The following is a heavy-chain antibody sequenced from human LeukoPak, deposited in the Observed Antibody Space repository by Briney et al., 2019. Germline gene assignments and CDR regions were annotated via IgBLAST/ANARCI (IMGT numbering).Heavy chain of an antibody. CDR2: ISSSGSTI. V-gene: IGHV3-48*03. D-gene: IGHD3-3*01. J-gene: IGHJ4*02. CDR3: ARDGSNYDFWSGYSSFDY. Sequence: PGGSLRLSCAASGFTFSSYEMNWVRQAPGKGLEWVSYISSSGSTIYYAGSVKGRFTISRDNAKNSLYLQMNSLRAEDTAVYYCARDGSNYDFWSGYSSFDYWGQGTLVTVSS. CDR1: GFTFSSYE.